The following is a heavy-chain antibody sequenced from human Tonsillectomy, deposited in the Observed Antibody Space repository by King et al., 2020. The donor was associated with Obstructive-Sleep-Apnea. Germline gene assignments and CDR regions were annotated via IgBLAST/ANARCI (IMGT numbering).Heavy chain of an antibody. Sequence: QLQESGPGLVKPSETLSLTCTVSVGSISSSSYYWGWIRQPPGKGLEWSGSIYYSGSTYYNPSLKSPGTISLDTSKNQFSLKLGSLTAADTAVYYCARPSYSSGWYSDYWGQGTLVTVSS. CDR1: VGSISSSSYY. D-gene: IGHD6-19*01. J-gene: IGHJ4*02. CDR2: IYYSGST. CDR3: ARPSYSSGWYSDY. V-gene: IGHV4-39*01.